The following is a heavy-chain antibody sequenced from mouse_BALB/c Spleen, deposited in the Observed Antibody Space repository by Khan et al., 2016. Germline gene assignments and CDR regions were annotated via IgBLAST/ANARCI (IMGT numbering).Heavy chain of an antibody. V-gene: IGHV1-4*01. Sequence: QVQLQQSGAELARPGASVKMSCKASGYTFTEYTMHWVKQRPGQGLEWIGYINPSSLYTKYNQKFKDKATLTADKSSSTAFMQLSSLTSEDSAVYYCSREGITTIIARGDYYAMDYWGQGTSVTVSS. CDR3: SREGITTIIARGDYYAMDY. CDR2: INPSSLYT. J-gene: IGHJ4*01. D-gene: IGHD1-1*01. CDR1: GYTFTEYT.